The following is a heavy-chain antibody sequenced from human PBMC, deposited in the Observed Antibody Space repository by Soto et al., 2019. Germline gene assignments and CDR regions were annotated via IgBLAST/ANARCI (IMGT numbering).Heavy chain of an antibody. CDR1: GGSISSYY. CDR3: ARGSYYYDRSGYYHY. CDR2: IYYSGST. V-gene: IGHV4-59*08. Sequence: PSETLSLTCTVSGGSISSYYWSWIRQPPGKRLEWIGYIYYSGSTYYNPSLKSRVTISVDTSKNQFSLKLSSVTAADTAVYYCARGSYYYDRSGYYHYWGQGTLVTVSS. J-gene: IGHJ4*02. D-gene: IGHD3-22*01.